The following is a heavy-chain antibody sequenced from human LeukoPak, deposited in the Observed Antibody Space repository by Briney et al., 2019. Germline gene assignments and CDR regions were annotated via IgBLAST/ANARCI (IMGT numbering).Heavy chain of an antibody. J-gene: IGHJ6*02. V-gene: IGHV1-3*01. CDR1: GFTFTSYA. CDR2: INAGNGNT. CDR3: ARDSAGSGWRFDYYYYGMDV. D-gene: IGHD6-19*01. Sequence: GGSLRLSCAASGFTFTSYAMHWVRQAPGQRLEWMGWINAGNGNTKYSQKFQGGVTITRDTSASTAYMELSSLRSEDTAVYYCARDSAGSGWRFDYYYYGMDVWGQGTTVTVSS.